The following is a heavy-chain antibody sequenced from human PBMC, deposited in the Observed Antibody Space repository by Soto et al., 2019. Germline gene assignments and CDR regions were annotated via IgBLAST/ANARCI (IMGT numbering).Heavy chain of an antibody. D-gene: IGHD2-21*01. V-gene: IGHV4-59*01. CDR3: ARDPELHGLDY. J-gene: IGHJ4*02. Sequence: KPSETLSLTCNVSGTSIIAYYWTWIRQPPGKALEWIGYISYRGSTKYNPSLKSRVAIPLDTSRNQFSLKPTPVTASDTAIYFCARDPELHGLDYWGQGTLVTVSS. CDR1: GTSIIAYY. CDR2: ISYRGST.